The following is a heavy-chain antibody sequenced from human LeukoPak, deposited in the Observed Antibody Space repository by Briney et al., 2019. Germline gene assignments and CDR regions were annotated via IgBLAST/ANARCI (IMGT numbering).Heavy chain of an antibody. CDR1: GFTFTNYA. CDR3: AKAVGRYFYGSGSYWDY. CDR2: ISGSSGDT. J-gene: IGHJ4*02. D-gene: IGHD3-10*01. Sequence: GGSLRLSCAASGFTFTNYAMSWVRQAPGKGLEWVSAISGSSGDTYYADSVKGRFTISRDNFKNTLYLQMSSLRVEDTALFYCAKAVGRYFYGSGSYWDYWGQGNLVTVSS. V-gene: IGHV3-23*01.